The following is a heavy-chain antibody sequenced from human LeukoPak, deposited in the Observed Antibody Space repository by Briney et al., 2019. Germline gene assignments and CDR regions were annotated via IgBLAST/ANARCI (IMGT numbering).Heavy chain of an antibody. D-gene: IGHD5-18*01. CDR1: GFTSSDYY. Sequence: GGSLRLSCAASGFTSSDYYMSWIRQAPGKGLEWVSYISSSGSTIYYADPVKGRFTISRGNAKNSLYLQMNSLRAEDTAVYYCARDRRYSYGRLAYGMDVWGQGTTVTVSS. CDR2: ISSSGSTI. CDR3: ARDRRYSYGRLAYGMDV. V-gene: IGHV3-11*01. J-gene: IGHJ6*02.